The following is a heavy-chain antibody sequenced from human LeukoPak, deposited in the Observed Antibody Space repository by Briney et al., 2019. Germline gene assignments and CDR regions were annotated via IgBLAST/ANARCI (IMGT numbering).Heavy chain of an antibody. Sequence: KASETLSLTCTVSGGSISSSHYYWGWIRQPPGKGLEWIGSIYYSGSTYYNPSLKSRVTISVDTSKNQFSLKLSSVTAADTAVYYCARRSGYSYEGPINWFDPWGQGTLVTVSS. CDR3: ARRSGYSYEGPINWFDP. D-gene: IGHD5-18*01. CDR2: IYYSGST. J-gene: IGHJ5*02. CDR1: GGSISSSHYY. V-gene: IGHV4-39*01.